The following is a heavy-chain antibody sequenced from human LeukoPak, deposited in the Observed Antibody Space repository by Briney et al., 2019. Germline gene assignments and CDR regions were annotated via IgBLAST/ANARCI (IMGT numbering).Heavy chain of an antibody. D-gene: IGHD5-12*01. CDR2: ISGSGGST. V-gene: IGHV3-23*01. J-gene: IGHJ4*02. Sequence: PGGSLRLSCAASGFTFSSYAMSWVRQAPGKGLEWVSAISGSGGSTYYADSVKGRFTISRDSSKNTLYLQMNSLKAEDTAVYYCAKEPYSGYDLHYWGQGTLVTVSS. CDR3: AKEPYSGYDLHY. CDR1: GFTFSSYA.